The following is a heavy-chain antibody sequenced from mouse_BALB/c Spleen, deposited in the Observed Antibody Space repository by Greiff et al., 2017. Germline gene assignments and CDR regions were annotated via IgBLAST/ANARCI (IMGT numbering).Heavy chain of an antibody. V-gene: IGHV7-3*02. D-gene: IGHD1-1*01. J-gene: IGHJ2*01. CDR1: GFTFTDYY. CDR2: IRNKANGYTT. Sequence: EVQGVESGGGLVQPGGSLRLSCATSGFTFTDYYMSWVRQPPGKALEWLGFIRNKANGYTTEYSASVKGRFTISRDNSQSILYLQMNTLRAEDSATYYCARGTTVVDYFDYWGQGTTLTVSS. CDR3: ARGTTVVDYFDY.